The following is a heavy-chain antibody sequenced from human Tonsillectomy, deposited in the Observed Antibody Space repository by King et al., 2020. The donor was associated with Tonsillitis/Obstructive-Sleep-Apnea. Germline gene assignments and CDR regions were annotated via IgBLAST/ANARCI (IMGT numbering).Heavy chain of an antibody. J-gene: IGHJ5*02. Sequence: QLQESGPGLVKPSETLSLTCTVSGGSIRSYYWNWIRQPPGKGLEWIGYIYYSGSTNYNPSLKSRVTISVDTSKNQFSLKLSSVTAADTAVYYCARGYSSAWYPWGQGTLVTVSS. CDR1: GGSIRSYY. D-gene: IGHD6-19*01. CDR3: ARGYSSAWYP. CDR2: IYYSGST. V-gene: IGHV4-59*01.